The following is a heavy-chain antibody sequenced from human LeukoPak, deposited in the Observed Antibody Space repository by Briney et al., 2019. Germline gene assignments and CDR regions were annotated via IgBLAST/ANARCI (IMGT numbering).Heavy chain of an antibody. D-gene: IGHD6-19*01. V-gene: IGHV3-7*03. CDR1: GFTFSSYW. CDR2: IKQDGSEK. J-gene: IGHJ6*03. Sequence: GGSLRLSCAASGFTFSSYWVSWVRQAPGKGLEWVANIKQDGSEKYYVDSVKGRFTISRDNSKNTLYLQMNSLRAEDTAVYYCARVPVAGTKRNYYYYYMDVWGKGTTVTISS. CDR3: ARVPVAGTKRNYYYYYMDV.